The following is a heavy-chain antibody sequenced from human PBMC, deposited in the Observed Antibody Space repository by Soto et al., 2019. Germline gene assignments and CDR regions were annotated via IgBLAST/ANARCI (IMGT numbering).Heavy chain of an antibody. J-gene: IGHJ4*02. Sequence: QVHLVQSGAEVKKPGASVKVSCKASGYTFTSYGITWVRQAPGQGLEWMGWISAHNGNTDYAQKLPGRVIVTRDTSTSTAYMELRSLISDDTAVYYCARGRYGDYWGQGSVVTVSS. CDR3: ARGRYGDY. CDR2: ISAHNGNT. D-gene: IGHD1-1*01. CDR1: GYTFTSYG. V-gene: IGHV1-18*01.